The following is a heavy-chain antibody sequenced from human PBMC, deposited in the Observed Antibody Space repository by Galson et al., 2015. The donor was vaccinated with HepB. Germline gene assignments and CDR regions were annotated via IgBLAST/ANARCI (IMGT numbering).Heavy chain of an antibody. V-gene: IGHV3-66*02. J-gene: IGHJ4*02. Sequence: SLRLSCAASGFTVSSNYMSWVRQAPGKGLEWVSVIYSGGSTYYADSVKGRFTISRDNSKNTLYLQMNSLRAEDTAVYYCAGSSGYYYDSSGYYYWGQGTLVTVSS. CDR2: IYSGGST. D-gene: IGHD3-22*01. CDR3: AGSSGYYYDSSGYYY. CDR1: GFTVSSNY.